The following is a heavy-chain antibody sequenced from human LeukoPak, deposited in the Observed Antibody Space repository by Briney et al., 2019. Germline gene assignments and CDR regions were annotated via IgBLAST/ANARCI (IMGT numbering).Heavy chain of an antibody. Sequence: ASVKVSCKASGYTFTSYDINWVRQATGQGLEWMGWMNPNNGNTGYAQKFQGRVTMTRNTSISTAYMELSSLRSEDTAVYYCARGGVVVVAATDYYGMDVWGQGTTVTVSS. V-gene: IGHV1-8*01. J-gene: IGHJ6*02. CDR1: GYTFTSYD. D-gene: IGHD2-15*01. CDR3: ARGGVVVVAATDYYGMDV. CDR2: MNPNNGNT.